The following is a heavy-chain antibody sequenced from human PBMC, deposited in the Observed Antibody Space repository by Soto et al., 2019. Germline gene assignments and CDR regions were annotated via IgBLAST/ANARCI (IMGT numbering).Heavy chain of an antibody. V-gene: IGHV3-21*01. CDR1: GFTFSSYS. Sequence: EVQLVESGGGLAKPGGSLRLSCAASGFTFSSYSMNWVRQAPGKGLEWVSSISSSSSYIYYADSVKGRFTISRDNAKNSLYLQMNSLRAEDTAVYYCARGRADRPYYYYYMDVWGKGTTVTVSS. CDR3: ARGRADRPYYYYYMDV. J-gene: IGHJ6*03. CDR2: ISSSSSYI. D-gene: IGHD2-15*01.